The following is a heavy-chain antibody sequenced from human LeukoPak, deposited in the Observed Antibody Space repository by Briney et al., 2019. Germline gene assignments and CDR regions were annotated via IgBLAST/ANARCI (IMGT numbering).Heavy chain of an antibody. J-gene: IGHJ5*02. D-gene: IGHD4-23*01. CDR2: INHSGST. Sequence: SETLSLTCAVYGGSFSGSYWSVLPQPPGKVLGWIGEINHSGSTNYNPSLKSRVTISVDTSKNQFSLKLSSVTAADTAVYYCARGQYGGGWFDPWGQGTLVTVSS. CDR1: GGSFSGSY. CDR3: ARGQYGGGWFDP. V-gene: IGHV4-34*01.